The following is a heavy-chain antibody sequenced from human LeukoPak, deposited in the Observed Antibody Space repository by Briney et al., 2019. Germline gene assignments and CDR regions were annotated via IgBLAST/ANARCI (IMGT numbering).Heavy chain of an antibody. Sequence: ASVKVSCKASGYTFTGYYMHWVRQAPGQGLEWMGWINPNSGGTNCAQKFQGRVTMTRDTSISTVYMELSRLRSDDTAVYYCARDCSSNSCYTAYWGQGTLVTVSS. CDR2: INPNSGGT. V-gene: IGHV1-2*02. D-gene: IGHD2-2*02. CDR1: GYTFTGYY. CDR3: ARDCSSNSCYTAY. J-gene: IGHJ4*02.